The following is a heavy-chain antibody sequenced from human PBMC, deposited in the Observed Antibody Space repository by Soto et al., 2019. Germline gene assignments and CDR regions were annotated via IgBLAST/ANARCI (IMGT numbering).Heavy chain of an antibody. CDR3: AKVGPYDSGSYMFRYNWFGP. CDR1: GGSISSGGYS. D-gene: IGHD3-10*01. Sequence: PSETLSLTCTVSGGSISSGGYSWSWIRQPPGKGLEWIGYIYHSGSPYYNPSLKSRVTISVDRSKNTVDLQMNSLRAEDTAVYYCAKVGPYDSGSYMFRYNWFGPWGPGTLVTVSS. V-gene: IGHV4-30-2*01. J-gene: IGHJ5*02. CDR2: IYHSGSP.